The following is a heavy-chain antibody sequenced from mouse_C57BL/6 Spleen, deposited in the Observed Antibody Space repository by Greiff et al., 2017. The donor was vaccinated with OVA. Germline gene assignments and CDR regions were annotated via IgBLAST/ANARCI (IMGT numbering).Heavy chain of an antibody. CDR3: TRVREDDDGVSPYYAMEY. Sequence: VKLQQSGAELVRPGASVTLSCKASGYTFTDYEMHWVKQTPVHGLEWIGAIDPETGGTAYNQKFKGKATLTADKSSSTAYMSLRSLTSEDSSVYYCTRVREDDDGVSPYYAMEYWGQGTSVTVSS. CDR1: GYTFTDYE. D-gene: IGHD2-4*01. J-gene: IGHJ4*01. V-gene: IGHV1-15*01. CDR2: IDPETGGT.